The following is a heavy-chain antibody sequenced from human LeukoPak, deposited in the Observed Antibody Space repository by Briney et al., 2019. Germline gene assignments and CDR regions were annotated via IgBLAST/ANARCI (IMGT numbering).Heavy chain of an antibody. CDR3: ANPRYDSSGYYYVD. V-gene: IGHV1-3*01. J-gene: IGHJ4*02. D-gene: IGHD3-22*01. CDR2: INGGSGNT. CDR1: GYTFTDYA. Sequence: ASVKVSCKASGYTFTDYAMHWLRQAPGQRLDWMGWINGGSGNTKYSPEFQGRVTITRDTSASTAYMELSSLRSEDTAVYYCANPRYDSSGYYYVDWGQGTLVTVSS.